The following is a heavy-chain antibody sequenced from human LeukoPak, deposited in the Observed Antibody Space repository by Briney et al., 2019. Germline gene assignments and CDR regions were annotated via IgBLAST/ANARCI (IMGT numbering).Heavy chain of an antibody. D-gene: IGHD5-24*01. V-gene: IGHV1-69*13. CDR1: GCTFSSYA. Sequence: SVKVSCKASGCTFSSYAISWVRQAPGQGLEWMGGIIPIFGTANYAQKFQGRVTITADESTSTAYMELSSLRSEDTAVYYCARDRRDGYNPFDYWGQGTLVTVSS. CDR2: IIPIFGTA. CDR3: ARDRRDGYNPFDY. J-gene: IGHJ4*02.